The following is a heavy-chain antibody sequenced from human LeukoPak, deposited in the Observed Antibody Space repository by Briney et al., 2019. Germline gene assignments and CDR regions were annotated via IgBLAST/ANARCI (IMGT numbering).Heavy chain of an antibody. CDR1: GFTFSSYS. Sequence: GGSLRLSCAASGFTFSSYSMNWVRQAPGKGLEWVSSISSSSSYIYYADSVKGRFTISRDNAKNSLYLQMNSLRAEDTAVYYCARDERFGEFTVDYWGQGTLVTVSS. V-gene: IGHV3-21*01. D-gene: IGHD3-10*01. J-gene: IGHJ4*02. CDR2: ISSSSSYI. CDR3: ARDERFGEFTVDY.